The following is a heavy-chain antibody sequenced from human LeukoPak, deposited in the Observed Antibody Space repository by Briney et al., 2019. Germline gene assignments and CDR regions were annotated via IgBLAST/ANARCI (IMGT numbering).Heavy chain of an antibody. Sequence: SETVSLTCAVYGGSFSGYYWSWIRQPPGKGLEWIGEINNSGSTNYNPSLKSRVTISVDTSKNQFSLKLSSVTAADTAVYYCARPGKRTSSRYGHYYYYMDVWGKGTTVTVSS. CDR2: INNSGST. CDR1: GGSFSGYY. V-gene: IGHV4-34*01. D-gene: IGHD2-2*01. CDR3: ARPGKRTSSRYGHYYYYMDV. J-gene: IGHJ6*03.